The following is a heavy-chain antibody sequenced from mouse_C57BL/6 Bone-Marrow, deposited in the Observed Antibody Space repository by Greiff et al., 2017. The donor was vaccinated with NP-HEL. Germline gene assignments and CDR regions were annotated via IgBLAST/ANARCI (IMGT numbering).Heavy chain of an antibody. CDR2: IGPETGGT. V-gene: IGHV1-15*01. Sequence: QVQLKQSGAELVRPGASVTLSCKASGYTFTDYEMHWVKQTPVHGLEWIGAIGPETGGTAYNQKFKGKAILTADKSSSTAYMDLLSLTSEDSAVDYCTRRYYYGSSHSFAYWGQGTLVTVSA. J-gene: IGHJ3*01. CDR1: GYTFTDYE. CDR3: TRRYYYGSSHSFAY. D-gene: IGHD1-1*01.